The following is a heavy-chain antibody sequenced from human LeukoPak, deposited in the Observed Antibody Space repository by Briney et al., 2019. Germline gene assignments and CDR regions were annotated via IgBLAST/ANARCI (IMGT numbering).Heavy chain of an antibody. D-gene: IGHD6-19*01. J-gene: IGHJ4*02. CDR1: GGSISSSNW. CDR2: IYHSGST. Sequence: PSGTLSLTCAVSGGSISSSNWWSWVRQPPGKGLEWIGEIYHSGSTNYNPSLKSRVTISVDKSKNQFSLKLSSVTAADTAVYYCARRGVSSGWTLDYWGQGTLVTVSP. V-gene: IGHV4-4*02. CDR3: ARRGVSSGWTLDY.